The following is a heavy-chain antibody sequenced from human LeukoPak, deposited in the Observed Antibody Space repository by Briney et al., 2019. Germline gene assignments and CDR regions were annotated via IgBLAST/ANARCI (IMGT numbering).Heavy chain of an antibody. V-gene: IGHV1-18*01. Sequence: GASVKVSCKASGYTFTSYGISWGRQAPGLELEWMGWISAYNGNTSYAQKLQGRVTMTTDTSTSTAYMELRSLRSDDTAVYYCARSLLPHDAFDIWGQGTMVTVSS. CDR1: GYTFTSYG. J-gene: IGHJ3*02. D-gene: IGHD3-10*01. CDR2: ISAYNGNT. CDR3: ARSLLPHDAFDI.